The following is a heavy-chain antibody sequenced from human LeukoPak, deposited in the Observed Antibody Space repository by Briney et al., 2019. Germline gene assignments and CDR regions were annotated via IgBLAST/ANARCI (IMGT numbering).Heavy chain of an antibody. V-gene: IGHV1-18*01. J-gene: IGHJ2*01. D-gene: IGHD6-25*01. Sequence: GASVKVSCKASGYTFTSYGISWVRQAPGQGLEWMGRISPYNGNTNYAQKVQGRVTMTTDTSTTTAYMELRSLRSDDTAVYYCARGRTATNDFDLWGRGTLVTVSS. CDR3: ARGRTATNDFDL. CDR2: ISPYNGNT. CDR1: GYTFTSYG.